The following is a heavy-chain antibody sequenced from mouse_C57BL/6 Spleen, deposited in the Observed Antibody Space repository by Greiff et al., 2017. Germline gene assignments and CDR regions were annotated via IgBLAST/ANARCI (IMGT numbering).Heavy chain of an antibody. CDR2: IDPANGNT. CDR3: AQTAQARAWFAY. D-gene: IGHD3-2*02. CDR1: GFNIKNTY. V-gene: IGHV14-3*01. J-gene: IGHJ3*01. Sequence: EVQLQESVAELVRPGASVKLSCTASGFNIKNTYMHWVKQRPEQGLEWIGRIDPANGNTKYAPKFQGKATITAATSSNTAYLQLSSLLSEDTAIYSCAQTAQARAWFAYGGQGTLVTVSA.